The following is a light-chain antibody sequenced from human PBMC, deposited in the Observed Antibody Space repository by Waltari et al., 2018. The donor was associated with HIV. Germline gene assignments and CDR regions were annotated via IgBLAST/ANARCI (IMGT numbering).Light chain of an antibody. V-gene: IGKV1-39*01. Sequence: DIQMTQSPSSLSASVGDRVTITFRASQSISSYLNWYQHKPGKAPKLLIYAASSLQSGVPSRFSGSGSGTDFTLTISSLQPEDFATYYCQQSYSTLYTFGQGTKVEI. CDR2: AAS. J-gene: IGKJ2*01. CDR3: QQSYSTLYT. CDR1: QSISSY.